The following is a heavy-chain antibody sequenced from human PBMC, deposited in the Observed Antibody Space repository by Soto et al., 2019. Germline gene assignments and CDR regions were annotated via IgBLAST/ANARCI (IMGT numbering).Heavy chain of an antibody. CDR3: ARVPDY. J-gene: IGHJ4*02. CDR2: INHSGST. CDR1: GGSFSGYY. Sequence: PWETLSLTCAVYGGSFSGYYWSWIRQPPGKGLEWIGEINHSGSTNYNPSLKSRVTISVDTSKNQFSLKLSSVTAADTAVYYCARVPDYWGQGTLVTVSS. V-gene: IGHV4-34*01.